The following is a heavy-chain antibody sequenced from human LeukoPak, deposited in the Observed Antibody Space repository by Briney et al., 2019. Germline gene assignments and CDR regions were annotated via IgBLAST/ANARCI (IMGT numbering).Heavy chain of an antibody. J-gene: IGHJ4*02. CDR2: IYTGGST. Sequence: GGSLRLSCAASGFTFSSYAMSWVRQAPGKGLEWVSAIYTGGSTYYAGSVKGRFTISRDNSKNTLYLQMNSLRAEDTAVYYCARNLYYYDSSGYYYYWGQGTLVTVSS. D-gene: IGHD3-22*01. V-gene: IGHV3-66*01. CDR3: ARNLYYYDSSGYYYY. CDR1: GFTFSSYA.